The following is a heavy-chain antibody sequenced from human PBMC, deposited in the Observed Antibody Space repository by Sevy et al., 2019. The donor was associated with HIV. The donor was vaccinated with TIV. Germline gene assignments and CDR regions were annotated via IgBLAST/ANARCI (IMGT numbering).Heavy chain of an antibody. CDR2: ISIRSTYI. V-gene: IGHV3-11*06. Sequence: GGSLRLSCAVSGFSFSDYYMSWIRQAPGKGLEWVSDISIRSTYIKYADSVKGRFTISRDNAKNSLSLQMNSLRADDTAVYYCARERNTYGQGYFDYWGQGTLVTVSS. J-gene: IGHJ4*02. CDR3: ARERNTYGQGYFDY. D-gene: IGHD1-1*01. CDR1: GFSFSDYY.